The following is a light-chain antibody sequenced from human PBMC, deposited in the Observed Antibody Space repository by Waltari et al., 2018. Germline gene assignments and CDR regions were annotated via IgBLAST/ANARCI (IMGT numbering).Light chain of an antibody. V-gene: IGKV1-33*01. J-gene: IGKJ2*01. Sequence: DIQMTQSPSSLSASVGYRVTITCQASQDISNYLKWYQQKPGKAPKLLIYDASNLETGVPSRFSGSGSGTDFTFTISSLQPEDIATYYCQQYDNLPPVYTFGQGTKLEIK. CDR3: QQYDNLPPVYT. CDR1: QDISNY. CDR2: DAS.